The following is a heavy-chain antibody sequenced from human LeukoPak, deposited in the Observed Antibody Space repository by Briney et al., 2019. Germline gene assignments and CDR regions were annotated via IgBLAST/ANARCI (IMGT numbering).Heavy chain of an antibody. CDR3: ARDPSLTGTTRGVNWFDP. CDR2: ISAYNGNT. J-gene: IGHJ5*02. CDR1: GYTFTSYG. Sequence: GASVKVSCKASGYTFTSYGISWVRQAPGQGLEWMGWISAYNGNTNYAQKLQGRVTMTTDTSTSTAYMELRSLRSDDTAVYYCARDPSLTGTTRGVNWFDPWGQGTLVTVSS. V-gene: IGHV1-18*01. D-gene: IGHD1-20*01.